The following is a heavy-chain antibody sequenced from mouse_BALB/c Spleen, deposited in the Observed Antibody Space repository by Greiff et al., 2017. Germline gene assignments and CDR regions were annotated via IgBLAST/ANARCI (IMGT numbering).Heavy chain of an antibody. CDR1: GYTFTSYY. Sequence: QVQLKQSGPELVKPGASVRISCKASGYTFTSYYIHWVKQRPGQGLEWIGWIYPGNVNTKYNEKFKGKATLTADKSSSTAYMQLSSLTSEDSAVYFCARSGYPYYFDYWGQGTTLTVSS. V-gene: IGHV1S56*01. CDR3: ARSGYPYYFDY. D-gene: IGHD3-1*01. J-gene: IGHJ2*01. CDR2: IYPGNVNT.